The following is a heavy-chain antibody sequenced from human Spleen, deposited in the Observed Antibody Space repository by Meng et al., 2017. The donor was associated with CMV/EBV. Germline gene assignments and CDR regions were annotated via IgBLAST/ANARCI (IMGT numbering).Heavy chain of an antibody. CDR3: AKDPGVEGIAVAGFFDY. Sequence: GESLKISCAASGFVFTSFAMGWVRQAPGMGLEWVSAISGSGSSTYYADSVKGRFTISRDTSKKTLYLQKDSLRAEDTALYYCAKDPGVEGIAVAGFFDYWGQGTLVTVSS. CDR2: ISGSGSST. CDR1: GFVFTSFA. V-gene: IGHV3-23*01. D-gene: IGHD6-19*01. J-gene: IGHJ4*02.